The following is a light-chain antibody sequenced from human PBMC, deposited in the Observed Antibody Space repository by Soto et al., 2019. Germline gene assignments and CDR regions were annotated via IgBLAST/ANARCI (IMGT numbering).Light chain of an antibody. CDR3: QHYNTWAPWT. CDR2: AAS. CDR1: QTVSSN. V-gene: IGKV3-15*01. Sequence: EIVMTQSPATLSVSPGERATLSCSASQTVSSNFAWYQQKPGQAPILLIYAASTRATGVPARFSGSGSGTEFTLTISSLQSEDFAVYYLQHYNTWAPWTFGQGTKVEIK. J-gene: IGKJ1*01.